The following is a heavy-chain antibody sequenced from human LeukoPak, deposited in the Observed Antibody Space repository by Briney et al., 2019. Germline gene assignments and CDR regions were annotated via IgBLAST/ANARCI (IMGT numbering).Heavy chain of an antibody. Sequence: GGSLRLSCAASGFTFSGFWMSWVRQTPGKGLEWVANIKQDGSEKYYVDSVKSRFTISRDNAKNSLSLQMNGLRVEDTAVYYCARAGSFWHYVYWGQGTLVTVSS. CDR3: ARAGSFWHYVY. V-gene: IGHV3-7*01. CDR1: GFTFSGFW. D-gene: IGHD1-7*01. CDR2: IKQDGSEK. J-gene: IGHJ4*02.